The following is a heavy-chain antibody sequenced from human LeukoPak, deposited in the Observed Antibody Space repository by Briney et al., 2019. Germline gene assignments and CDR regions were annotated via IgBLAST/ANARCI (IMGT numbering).Heavy chain of an antibody. D-gene: IGHD3-22*01. CDR3: ARGYYDSGGYSEPFDY. CDR1: GASLSSYY. CDR2: IYYSGTT. Sequence: PSETLSLTCTVSGASLSSYYWSWTRQPPGKGLEWIGYIYYSGTTNYNPSLRSRVTLSVDTSKNQFSLKLSSVTAEDTAIYYCARGYYDSGGYSEPFDYWGQGTLVTVSS. J-gene: IGHJ4*02. V-gene: IGHV4-59*01.